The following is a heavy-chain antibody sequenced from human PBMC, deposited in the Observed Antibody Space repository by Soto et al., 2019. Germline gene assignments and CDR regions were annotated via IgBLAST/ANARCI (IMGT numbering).Heavy chain of an antibody. Sequence: GASVKFSCKASGYTFTSYGISWVRQAPGQGLEWMGWMNANNGNTGYAQKFQGRVTMTRNTSISTAYMELSSLRSEDTAVYYCARGLGLLRQQLVREGDYWGQGTLVTVSS. CDR3: ARGLGLLRQQLVREGDY. V-gene: IGHV1-8*02. D-gene: IGHD6-13*01. J-gene: IGHJ4*02. CDR1: GYTFTSYG. CDR2: MNANNGNT.